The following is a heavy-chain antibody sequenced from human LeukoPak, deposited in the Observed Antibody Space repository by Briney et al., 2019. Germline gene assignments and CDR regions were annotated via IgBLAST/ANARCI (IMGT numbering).Heavy chain of an antibody. CDR2: ISAYDGNT. CDR3: ASESSGRMDDAFDI. CDR1: GYTFTTYG. J-gene: IGHJ3*02. D-gene: IGHD6-19*01. Sequence: ASVKVSCKASGYTFTTYGISWVRQAPGQGLEWMGWISAYDGNTNYAQKFQGTVTMTTDTSMSTAYMELRSLRSDDTAVYYCASESSGRMDDAFDIWGQGTMVTVSS. V-gene: IGHV1-18*01.